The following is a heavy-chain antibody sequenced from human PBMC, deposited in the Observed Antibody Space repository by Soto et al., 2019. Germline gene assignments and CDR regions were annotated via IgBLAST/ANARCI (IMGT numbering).Heavy chain of an antibody. Sequence: QVQLVQSGTEVKKPGTSVKVSCKASGYTFTSYDINWVRQATGQGLEWMGWMNPNSGNTGYAQKFQGRVTMTRNTSIRTAYMELSSLKSEDTAVYYCARERTGTTSMDVWGQGTTVTVSS. CDR2: MNPNSGNT. CDR1: GYTFTSYD. D-gene: IGHD1-1*01. V-gene: IGHV1-8*01. J-gene: IGHJ6*02. CDR3: ARERTGTTSMDV.